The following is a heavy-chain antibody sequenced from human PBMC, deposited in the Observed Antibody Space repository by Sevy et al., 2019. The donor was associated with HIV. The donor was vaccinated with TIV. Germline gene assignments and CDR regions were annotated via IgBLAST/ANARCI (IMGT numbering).Heavy chain of an antibody. D-gene: IGHD2-21*01. Sequence: GGSLRLSCSVSGFTFNTYSFHWVRQAPGMGLEWVSVISSDGVNKYYADSVRGRFTISRDNSKSTLYLQMNNLRAGDTGVYYCARGSILVEGDDRTPSCDFWGQGTLVTVSS. CDR3: ARGSILVEGDDRTPSCDF. V-gene: IGHV3-30-3*01. CDR2: ISSDGVNK. J-gene: IGHJ4*02. CDR1: GFTFNTYS.